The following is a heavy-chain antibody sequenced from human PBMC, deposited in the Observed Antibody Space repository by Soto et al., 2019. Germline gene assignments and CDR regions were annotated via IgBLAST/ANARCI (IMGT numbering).Heavy chain of an antibody. V-gene: IGHV4-4*02. CDR3: ARVAVAGTNVDY. Sequence: QVQLQESGPGLVKPSGTLSLTCAVSGGSISSSNWWSWVRQPPGKGLEWIGEIYHSGSTNYNPSLKRRVTISVDKSKNQFTLKMSSVTDADTAVYYCARVAVAGTNVDYWGQGTLVTVSS. CDR2: IYHSGST. D-gene: IGHD6-19*01. CDR1: GGSISSSNW. J-gene: IGHJ4*02.